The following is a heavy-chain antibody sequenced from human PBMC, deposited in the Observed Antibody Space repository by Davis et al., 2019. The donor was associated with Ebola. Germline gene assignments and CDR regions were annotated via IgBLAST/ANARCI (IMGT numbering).Heavy chain of an antibody. Sequence: GESLKISCAASGFTVSSNYMSWVRQAPGKGLEWVSVIYNGGSTYYADSVKGRFTISRDNSKNTLYLQMNSLGVEDTAVYYCANLDYGDNSGFDYWGQGTLVTVSS. CDR1: GFTVSSNY. CDR3: ANLDYGDNSGFDY. V-gene: IGHV3-53*01. J-gene: IGHJ4*02. CDR2: IYNGGST. D-gene: IGHD4-23*01.